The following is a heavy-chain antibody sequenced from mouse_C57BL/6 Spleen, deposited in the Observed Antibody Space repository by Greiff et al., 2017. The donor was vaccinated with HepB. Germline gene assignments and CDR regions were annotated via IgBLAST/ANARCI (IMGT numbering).Heavy chain of an antibody. CDR2: IDPETGGT. D-gene: IGHD1-1*01. J-gene: IGHJ3*01. CDR3: TNYYGSSYGFAY. Sequence: VQGVESGAELVRPGASVTLSCKASGYTFTDYEMHWVKQTPVHGLEWIGAIDPETGGTAYNQKFKGKAILTADKSSSTAYMELRSLTSEDSAVYYCTNYYGSSYGFAYWGQGTLVTVSA. CDR1: GYTFTDYE. V-gene: IGHV1-15*01.